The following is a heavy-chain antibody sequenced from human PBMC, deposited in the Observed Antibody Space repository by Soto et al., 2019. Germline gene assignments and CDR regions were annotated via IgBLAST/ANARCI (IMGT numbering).Heavy chain of an antibody. D-gene: IGHD4-17*01. Sequence: QVQLVQSGAEVKKPGASVKVSCKASGYTVTIYGISWVRQAPGQGLEWMGWISAYNGTTNSAQKLQGRVTMTTDTSTSTAYMELRSLRSDDTAVYYCAVMTTVTSEGRRYGMDVCGQGTTVTVSS. CDR3: AVMTTVTSEGRRYGMDV. CDR1: GYTVTIYG. J-gene: IGHJ6*02. V-gene: IGHV1-18*01. CDR2: ISAYNGTT.